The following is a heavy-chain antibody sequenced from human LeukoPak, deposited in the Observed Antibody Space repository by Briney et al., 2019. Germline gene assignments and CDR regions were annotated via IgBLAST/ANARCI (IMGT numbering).Heavy chain of an antibody. V-gene: IGHV3-7*01. CDR3: ARDRIGYGYAFDI. J-gene: IGHJ3*02. D-gene: IGHD5-18*01. CDR2: IKQDGSEK. Sequence: GGSLRLSCAGSGFTFSSYWMSWVRQAPGKGLEGVANIKQDGSEKYYVDSVKGRFTISRDNAKNSLYLQMNSLRAEVTAVYYCARDRIGYGYAFDIWGQGTMVTVSS. CDR1: GFTFSSYW.